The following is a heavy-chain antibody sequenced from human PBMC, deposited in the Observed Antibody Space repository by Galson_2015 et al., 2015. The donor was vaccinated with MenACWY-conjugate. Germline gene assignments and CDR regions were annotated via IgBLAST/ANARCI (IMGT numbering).Heavy chain of an antibody. CDR2: ISGSGSKT. Sequence: SLRLSCAASGFTFSSYAMSWVRQAPGKGLEWVSSISGSGSKTYYADSVEGRFTISRDNGKNTLYLQMNSLRADDTAVYYCARKRSSDYSPFDYWGQGTLVTVSS. D-gene: IGHD3-22*01. CDR1: GFTFSSYA. J-gene: IGHJ4*02. CDR3: ARKRSSDYSPFDY. V-gene: IGHV3-23*01.